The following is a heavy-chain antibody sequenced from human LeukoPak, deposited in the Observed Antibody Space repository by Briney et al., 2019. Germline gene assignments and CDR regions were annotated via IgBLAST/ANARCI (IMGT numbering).Heavy chain of an antibody. J-gene: IGHJ4*02. CDR2: ISSSGSTI. CDR3: ARDPRAGWSYFNLYYFDY. V-gene: IGHV3-11*01. D-gene: IGHD1-26*01. CDR1: GFTFSDYY. Sequence: GGSLRLSCAASGFTFSDYYMSWIRQAPGKGLEWVSYISSSGSTICYADSVKGRFTISRDNAKNSLYLQMNSLRAEDTAVYYCARDPRAGWSYFNLYYFDYWGQGTLVTVSS.